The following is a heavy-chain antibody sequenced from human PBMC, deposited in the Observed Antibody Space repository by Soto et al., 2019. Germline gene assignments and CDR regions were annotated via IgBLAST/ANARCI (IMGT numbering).Heavy chain of an antibody. CDR3: AKGQQQLVPFDY. CDR2: ISGSGGST. Sequence: EVQLLESGGGLVQPGGSLRLSCAASGFTFSSYAMSWVRQAPGKGLEWGSAISGSGGSTYYAGAVKGRFTISRDNSKNTLYPQMTSLRAEDTAVYYWAKGQQQLVPFDYWGQRTLVTVST. J-gene: IGHJ4*02. V-gene: IGHV3-23*01. D-gene: IGHD6-13*01. CDR1: GFTFSSYA.